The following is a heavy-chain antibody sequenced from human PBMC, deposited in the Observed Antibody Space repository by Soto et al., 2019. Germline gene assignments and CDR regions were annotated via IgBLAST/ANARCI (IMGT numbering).Heavy chain of an antibody. V-gene: IGHV4-30-2*01. CDR1: GGSISSGGYS. D-gene: IGHD3-3*01. Sequence: PSETLSLTCAVSGGSISSGGYSWSWIRQPPGKGLEWIGYIYHSGSTYYNPSLKSRVTISVDRSKNHFSLKLSSVTAADTAVYYCARGDGSYYDFWSGYYRGIWFDPWGQGTLVTVSS. J-gene: IGHJ5*02. CDR3: ARGDGSYYDFWSGYYRGIWFDP. CDR2: IYHSGST.